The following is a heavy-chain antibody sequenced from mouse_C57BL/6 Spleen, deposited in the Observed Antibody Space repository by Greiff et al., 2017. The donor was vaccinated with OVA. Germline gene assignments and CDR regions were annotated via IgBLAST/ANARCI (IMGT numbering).Heavy chain of an antibody. D-gene: IGHD2-4*01. CDR2: ISNGGGST. J-gene: IGHJ2*01. CDR1: GFTFSDYY. V-gene: IGHV5-12*01. Sequence: EVMLVESGGGLVQPGGSLKLSCAASGFTFSDYYMYWVRQTPEKRLEWVAYISNGGGSTYYPDTVKGRFTISRDNAKNTLYLQMSRLKSEDTAMYYCARRDYDGGFDYWGQGTTLTVSS. CDR3: ARRDYDGGFDY.